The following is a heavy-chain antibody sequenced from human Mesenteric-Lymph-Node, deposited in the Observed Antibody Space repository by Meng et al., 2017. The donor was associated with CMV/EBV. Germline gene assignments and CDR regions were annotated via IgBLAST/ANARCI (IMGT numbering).Heavy chain of an antibody. CDR2: ISYDGSIQ. CDR3: ARGTYYDFWCGDY. D-gene: IGHD3-3*01. Sequence: GESLKISCAASGFTFRSYAMHWVRQAPGKGLEWVAVISYDGSIQYYADSVKGRFTISRDNSKNTLDLQMNSLRAEDTAVYYCARGTYYDFWCGDYWGQGTLVTVSS. CDR1: GFTFRSYA. V-gene: IGHV3-30-3*01. J-gene: IGHJ4*02.